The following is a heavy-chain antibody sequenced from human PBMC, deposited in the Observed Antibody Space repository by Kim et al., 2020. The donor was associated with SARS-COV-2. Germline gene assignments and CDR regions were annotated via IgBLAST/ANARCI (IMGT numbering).Heavy chain of an antibody. CDR1: GFSFSSYG. Sequence: GGSLRLSCAASGFSFSSYGMHWVRQAPGKGLEWVAVMSYDGSIKYYADSVKGRFTVSRDNSKNTLYLQMSSLRAEDTAVYYCAKEGASIVGVTSVDYWGLGTLVTVSS. D-gene: IGHD1-26*01. CDR3: AKEGASIVGVTSVDY. J-gene: IGHJ4*02. CDR2: MSYDGSIK. V-gene: IGHV3-30*18.